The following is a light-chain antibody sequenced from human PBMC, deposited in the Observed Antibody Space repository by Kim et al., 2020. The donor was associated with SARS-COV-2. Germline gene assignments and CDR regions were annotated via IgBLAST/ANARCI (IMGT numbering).Light chain of an antibody. Sequence: EIVLTQSPGTLSLSPGERATLSCRASQSVNSTYLAWYQQKPGQAPRLLIYGASSRATGIPDRFSGSGSGTDFTLTITRLEPEDFAVFYCQQYGSSLPWTFGQGTKVDIK. V-gene: IGKV3-20*01. CDR2: GAS. CDR1: QSVNSTY. J-gene: IGKJ1*01. CDR3: QQYGSSLPWT.